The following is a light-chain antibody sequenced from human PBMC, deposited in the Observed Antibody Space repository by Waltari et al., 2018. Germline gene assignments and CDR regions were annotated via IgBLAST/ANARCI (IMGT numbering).Light chain of an antibody. Sequence: DIVMTQSPDSLAVSLGERAPITCKSTQSILYSSNNKNYLAWYQQKPGQSPKLLFYWASTRESGVPDRFSGSGSGTDFTLTISSLQTEDVAVYYCQQYYSTPFTFGGGTKVEIK. CDR2: WAS. CDR3: QQYYSTPFT. CDR1: QSILYSSNNKNY. V-gene: IGKV4-1*01. J-gene: IGKJ4*01.